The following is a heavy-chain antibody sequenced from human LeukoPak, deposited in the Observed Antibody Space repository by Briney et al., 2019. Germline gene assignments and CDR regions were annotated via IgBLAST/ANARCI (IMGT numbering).Heavy chain of an antibody. CDR3: VSPRGFSYGYFDY. CDR1: GGSISSSSAY. D-gene: IGHD5-18*01. J-gene: IGHJ4*02. Sequence: SETLSLTCTVSGGSISSSSAYWGWIRQPPGKGLERIGSIYYSKNTYYNPSLKSRVTISADTSKNQFSLTLGSVSATDTAVYYCVSPRGFSYGYFDYWGQGNPVPVSS. CDR2: IYYSKNT. V-gene: IGHV4-39*01.